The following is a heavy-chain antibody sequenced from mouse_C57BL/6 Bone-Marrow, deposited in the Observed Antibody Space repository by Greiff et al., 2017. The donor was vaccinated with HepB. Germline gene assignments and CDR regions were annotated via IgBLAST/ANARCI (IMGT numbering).Heavy chain of an antibody. D-gene: IGHD2-1*01. V-gene: IGHV10-1*01. CDR1: GFSFNTYA. CDR2: IRSKSNNYAT. CDR3: VRQIYYGIFYAMDY. Sequence: EVHLVESGGGLVQPKGSLKLSCAASGFSFNTYAMNWVRQAPGKGLEWVARIRSKSNNYATYYADSVKDRFTISRDDSESMLYLQMNNLKTEDTAMYYCVRQIYYGIFYAMDYWGQGTSVTVSS. J-gene: IGHJ4*01.